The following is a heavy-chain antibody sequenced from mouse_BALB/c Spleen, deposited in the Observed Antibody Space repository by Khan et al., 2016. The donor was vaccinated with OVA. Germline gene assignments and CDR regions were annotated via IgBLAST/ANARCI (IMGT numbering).Heavy chain of an antibody. D-gene: IGHD2-2*01. V-gene: IGHV5-9-3*01. Sequence: EVELVESGGGVVKPGGSLKLSCSASGFTFSSFSMSWVRQTPEKRLVWVATFSSGGHYTFYPDSVKGRFTISRDNARNTLYLQMSSLRSEDTAMYYCARSLVDYYAMDYWGQGTSVTVSS. J-gene: IGHJ4*01. CDR1: GFTFSSFS. CDR3: ARSLVDYYAMDY. CDR2: FSSGGHYT.